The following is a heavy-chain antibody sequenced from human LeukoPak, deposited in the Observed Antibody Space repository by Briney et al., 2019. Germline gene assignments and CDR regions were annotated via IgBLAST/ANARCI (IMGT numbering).Heavy chain of an antibody. V-gene: IGHV4-34*01. J-gene: IGHJ6*03. CDR1: GGSFSGHY. D-gene: IGHD3-10*01. CDR3: ARGGGQKLVGGGSYYYYMDV. Sequence: SETLSLTCAVYGGSFSGHYCSWIRQPPGKGLEYIGEINHRGSGHYHPSLQRRVTISLDTYKNQFSLNSMSVTAEDTAVYYCARGGGQKLVGGGSYYYYMDVWGKGPTVAVSS. CDR2: INHRGSG.